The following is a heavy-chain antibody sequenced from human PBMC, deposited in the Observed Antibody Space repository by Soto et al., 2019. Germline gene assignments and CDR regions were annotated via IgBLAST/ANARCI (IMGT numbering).Heavy chain of an antibody. CDR3: ATHLMVRGPRTFDI. CDR1: GYTFTSYG. J-gene: IGHJ3*02. CDR2: ISAYNGNT. V-gene: IGHV1-18*01. D-gene: IGHD3-10*01. Sequence: EASVKVSCKASGYTFTSYGISWVRQAPGQGLEWMGWISAYNGNTNYAQKLQGRVTMTTDTSTSTAYMELRSLRSDDTAVYYCATHLMVRGPRTFDIWGQGTMVTVSS.